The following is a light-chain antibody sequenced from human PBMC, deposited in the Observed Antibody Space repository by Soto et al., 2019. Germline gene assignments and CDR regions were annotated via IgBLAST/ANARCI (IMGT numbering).Light chain of an antibody. V-gene: IGLV2-14*01. J-gene: IGLJ1*01. CDR2: DVT. Sequence: QSALAQPASVSGSPGQSITISCTGTSSVVGGYNFVSWYQQHPDKAPKLMIYDVTNRPSGVSNRFSGSKSGNTASLTISGLQAEDEADYYCSSYTSISTHVFGTGTKVTVL. CDR1: SSVVGGYNF. CDR3: SSYTSISTHV.